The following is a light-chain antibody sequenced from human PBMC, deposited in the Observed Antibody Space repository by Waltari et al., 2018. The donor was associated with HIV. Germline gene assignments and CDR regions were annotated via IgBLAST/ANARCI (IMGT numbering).Light chain of an antibody. CDR2: STS. CDR3: QQFDTDPRT. Sequence: DIQMTQSPTSLSASVGERVTIPCRASQDIGNFLAWYQNKPGEAPKLLIYSTSNLQSGVSDRFSGSGSGTQFSLTITSLQADDAAIYYCQQFDTDPRTFGGGTKVEV. V-gene: IGKV1-27*01. CDR1: QDIGNF. J-gene: IGKJ2*02.